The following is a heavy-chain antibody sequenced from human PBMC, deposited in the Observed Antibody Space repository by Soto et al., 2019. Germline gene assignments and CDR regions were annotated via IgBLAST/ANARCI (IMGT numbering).Heavy chain of an antibody. D-gene: IGHD3-3*01. V-gene: IGHV1-18*01. CDR2: ISAYNGNT. CDR3: ARDNAWAADHYDFWSGINWFDP. J-gene: IGHJ5*02. Sequence: ASVKVSCKASGYTFTSYGISWVRQAPGQGLEWMGWISAYNGNTNYAQKLQGRVTMTTDTSTSTAYMELRSLRSDDTAVYYCARDNAWAADHYDFWSGINWFDPWGQGTLVTVSS. CDR1: GYTFTSYG.